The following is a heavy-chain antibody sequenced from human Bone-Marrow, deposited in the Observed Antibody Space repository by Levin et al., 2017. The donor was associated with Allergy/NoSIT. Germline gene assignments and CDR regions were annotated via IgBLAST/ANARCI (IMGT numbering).Heavy chain of an antibody. CDR3: ARGFRAAAALDY. Sequence: ASVKVSCKASGYTFDTNGFSWLRQAPGQGLEWMGWISASSGVTSFAQNFRDRVTMTTDTSMSTAYLELRSLTSDDTAVYFCARGFRAAAALDYWGQGSLVTVSS. V-gene: IGHV1-18*01. CDR2: ISASSGVT. D-gene: IGHD6-25*01. CDR1: GYTFDTNG. J-gene: IGHJ4*02.